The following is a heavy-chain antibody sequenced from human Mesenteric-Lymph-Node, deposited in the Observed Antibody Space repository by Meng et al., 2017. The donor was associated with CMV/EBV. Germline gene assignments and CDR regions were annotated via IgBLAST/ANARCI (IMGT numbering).Heavy chain of an antibody. CDR2: IYYSGST. D-gene: IGHD2-21*01. CDR1: GGSVSSGSYY. CDR3: ARSMVVRRNGFADY. J-gene: IGHJ4*02. V-gene: IGHV4-61*01. Sequence: GSLRLSCTVSGGSVSSGSYYWSWIRQPPGKGLEWIGYIYYSGSTNYNPSLKSRVTISVDTSKNQFSLKLSSVTAADTAVYYCARSMVVRRNGFADYWGQGTLVTVSS.